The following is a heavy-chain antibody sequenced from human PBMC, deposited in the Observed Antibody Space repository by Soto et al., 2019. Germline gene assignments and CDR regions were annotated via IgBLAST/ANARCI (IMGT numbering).Heavy chain of an antibody. D-gene: IGHD6-19*01. J-gene: IGHJ4*02. V-gene: IGHV3-23*01. CDR1: GFTFSNYA. CDR3: AKTPRQWLVYVDY. CDR2: ISGSGGTT. Sequence: EVQLLESGGGLVQPGGSLRLSCVASGFTFSNYAMSWVRQAPGKGLEWVSGISGSGGTTYYADSVKGRFTVSRDNSKDTLNLQMNSLRAEYTAIYYCAKTPRQWLVYVDYWGQGTLVTVSS.